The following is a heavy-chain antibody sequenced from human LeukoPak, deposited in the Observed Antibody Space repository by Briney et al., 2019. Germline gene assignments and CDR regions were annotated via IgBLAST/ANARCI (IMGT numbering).Heavy chain of an antibody. V-gene: IGHV4-4*02. CDR3: ARQIAVAGGSFDI. J-gene: IGHJ3*02. D-gene: IGHD6-19*01. CDR2: IYHSGST. Sequence: PSETLSLTCAVSGGSISSSNWWSWVRQPPGKGLEWIGEIYHSGSTNYNPSLKSRVTISVDTSKNQFSLKLSSVTAADTAVYYCARQIAVAGGSFDIWGQGTMVTASS. CDR1: GGSISSSNW.